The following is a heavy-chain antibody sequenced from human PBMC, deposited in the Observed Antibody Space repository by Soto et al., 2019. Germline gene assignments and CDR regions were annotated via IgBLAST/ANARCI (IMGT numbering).Heavy chain of an antibody. CDR1: GFTFSSYG. J-gene: IGHJ6*02. D-gene: IGHD1-20*01. CDR2: IWYDGSNK. V-gene: IGHV3-33*01. Sequence: GGSLRLSCAASGFTFSSYGMHWVRQAPGKGLEWVAVIWYDGSNKYYADSVKGRFTISRDNSKNTLYLQMNSLRAEDTAVYYCARAPPGGIRYYYYGMDVWGQGTTVTVPS. CDR3: ARAPPGGIRYYYYGMDV.